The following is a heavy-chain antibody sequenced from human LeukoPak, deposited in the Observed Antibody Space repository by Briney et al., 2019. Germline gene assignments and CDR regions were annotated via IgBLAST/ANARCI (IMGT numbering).Heavy chain of an antibody. V-gene: IGHV4-59*08. CDR1: GGSISSYY. J-gene: IGHJ4*02. CDR3: ARLGGRWMAHFDY. D-gene: IGHD5-24*01. Sequence: PSETLSLTCTVSGGSISSYYWSWIRQPPGKGLEWIGYIYYSGSTNYNPSLKSRVTISVGTSKNQFSLKLSSVTAADTAVYYSARLGGRWMAHFDYWGQGTLVTVSS. CDR2: IYYSGST.